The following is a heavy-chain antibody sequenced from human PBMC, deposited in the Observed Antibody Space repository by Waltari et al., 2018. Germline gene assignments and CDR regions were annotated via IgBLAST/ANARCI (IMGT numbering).Heavy chain of an antibody. CDR2: INPNSGGT. CDR1: GYTFTGYY. D-gene: IGHD2-15*01. V-gene: IGHV1-2*02. CDR3: ARLGAAATLGAFDI. J-gene: IGHJ3*02. Sequence: QVQLVQSGAEVKKPGASVQVSCKASGYTFTGYYIHWVRQAPGQGLEWMGWINPNSGGTNYAQKFQGRVTMTRDTSISTAYMDLSSLRSDDTAVYYCARLGAAATLGAFDIWGQGTMVTVSS.